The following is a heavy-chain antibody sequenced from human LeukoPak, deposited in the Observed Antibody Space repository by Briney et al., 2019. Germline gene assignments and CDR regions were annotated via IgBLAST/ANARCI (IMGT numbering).Heavy chain of an antibody. V-gene: IGHV3-15*01. CDR3: TIRGLAAPRFGGLDYYYMDV. Sequence: PGGSLRLSCAASGFTFSNAWMSWVRQAPGKGLEWVGRIKSKTDGGTTDYAAPVKGRFTISRDDSKNTLYLQMNSLKTEDTAVYYCTIRGLAAPRFGGLDYYYMDVWGKGTTVTVSS. J-gene: IGHJ6*03. CDR1: GFTFSNAW. CDR2: IKSKTDGGTT. D-gene: IGHD6-13*01.